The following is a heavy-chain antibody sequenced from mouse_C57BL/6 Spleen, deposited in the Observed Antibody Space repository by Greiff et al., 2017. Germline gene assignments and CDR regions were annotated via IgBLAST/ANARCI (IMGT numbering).Heavy chain of an antibody. CDR2: ISSGGSYT. CDR3: ARHDYYCSRWYFDV. CDR1: GFTFSSYG. J-gene: IGHJ1*03. D-gene: IGHD1-1*01. V-gene: IGHV5-6*01. Sequence: EVKLVESGGDLVKPGGSLKLSCAASGFTFSSYGMSWVRQTPDKRLEWVGTISSGGSYTYYPDSVKGRFTISRDNATNTLYLQMSRLKSEDTAMYYCARHDYYCSRWYFDVWGTGTTVTVSS.